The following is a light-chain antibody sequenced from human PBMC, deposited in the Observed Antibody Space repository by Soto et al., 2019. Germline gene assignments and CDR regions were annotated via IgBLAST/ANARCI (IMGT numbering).Light chain of an antibody. CDR2: WAS. V-gene: IGKV4-1*01. CDR1: QSVLYSSNNKNY. Sequence: DIVMTQSPDSLAVSLGEGATINCKSSQSVLYSSNNKNYLAWYQQKPGQPPKLLIYWASTRESGVPDRFSGSGSGTDFTLTISSLQAEDVAVYYCQQYYSTPLTFGGGTKV. J-gene: IGKJ4*01. CDR3: QQYYSTPLT.